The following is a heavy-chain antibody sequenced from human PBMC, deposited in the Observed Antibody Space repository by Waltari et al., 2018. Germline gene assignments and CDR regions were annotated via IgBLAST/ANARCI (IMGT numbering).Heavy chain of an antibody. D-gene: IGHD5-18*01. CDR3: ATDQGYSYGQEYYYYGMDV. CDR2: VDPEDGET. Sequence: QVQLVQSGAEVKKPGASVKVSCKVSGYTLTELSMHWVRQAPGKGLEWMGGVDPEDGETTYAQKFQGRVTMTEDTSTDTAYMELSSLRSEDTAVYYCATDQGYSYGQEYYYYGMDVWGQGTTVTVSS. J-gene: IGHJ6*02. V-gene: IGHV1-24*01. CDR1: GYTLTELS.